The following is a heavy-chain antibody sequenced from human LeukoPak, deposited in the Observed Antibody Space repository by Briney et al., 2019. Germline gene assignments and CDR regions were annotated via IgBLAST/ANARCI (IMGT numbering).Heavy chain of an antibody. CDR2: ISGSGGST. J-gene: IGHJ6*03. Sequence: GGSLRLSCAASGFTFSSYAMSWVRQAPGKGLEWVSAISGSGGSTYYADSVKGRFTISRDDSKNTLYLQMNSLRAEDTAIYYCARAQWRTYSYYYMDVWGKGTTVTVSS. CDR3: ARAQWRTYSYYYMDV. V-gene: IGHV3-23*01. D-gene: IGHD6-19*01. CDR1: GFTFSSYA.